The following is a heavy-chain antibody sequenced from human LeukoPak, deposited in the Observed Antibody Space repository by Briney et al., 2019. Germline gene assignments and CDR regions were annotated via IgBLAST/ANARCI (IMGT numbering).Heavy chain of an antibody. D-gene: IGHD6-19*01. CDR1: GGSITSYY. CDR3: ARKQWLANFDY. V-gene: IGHV2-5*08. J-gene: IGHJ4*02. Sequence: TLSLTCTVSGGSITSYYWSWIRQPPGKALEWLALIYWDDDKRYSPSLKSRLTITKDTSKNQVVLTMTNMDPVDTATYYCARKQWLANFDYWGQGTLVTVSS. CDR2: IYWDDDK.